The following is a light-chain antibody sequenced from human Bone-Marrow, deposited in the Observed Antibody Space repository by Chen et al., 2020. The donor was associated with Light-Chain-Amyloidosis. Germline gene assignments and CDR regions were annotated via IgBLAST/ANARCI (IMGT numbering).Light chain of an antibody. CDR2: GSS. Sequence: EIVLTQSPRTLSLSPGEGANLSCRASQTSSSNYLTWYQQKFGQAPRLLIYGSSSRATGIPDRCTGSGYGTDFTLTIYRLEPEDCAMYYCQQYGTSPLTLGGGTKVEIK. CDR3: QQYGTSPLT. CDR1: QTSSSNY. J-gene: IGKJ4*01. V-gene: IGKV3-20*01.